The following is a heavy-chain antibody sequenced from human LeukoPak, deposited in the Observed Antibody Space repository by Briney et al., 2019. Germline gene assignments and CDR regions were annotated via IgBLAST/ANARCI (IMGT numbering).Heavy chain of an antibody. CDR2: INHSGST. Sequence: SESLSLTCAVYGGSFSGYYWSWNRQPPGKGLEWIGEINHSGSTNYNPSLKSRVTISGDTSKNQFSLKLSSVTAADTAVYYCARPSYYYGSGSYYKGRYYFDYWGQGSLVSVSS. D-gene: IGHD3-10*01. V-gene: IGHV4-34*01. CDR3: ARPSYYYGSGSYYKGRYYFDY. J-gene: IGHJ4*02. CDR1: GGSFSGYY.